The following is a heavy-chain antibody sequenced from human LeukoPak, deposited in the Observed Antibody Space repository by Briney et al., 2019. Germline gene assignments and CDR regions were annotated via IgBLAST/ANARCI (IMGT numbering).Heavy chain of an antibody. D-gene: IGHD3-22*01. Sequence: SVKGRFTISRDNAESSLYLQMNSLRAEDTAVYYCARDDSSGYYFDYWGQGTLVTVSS. V-gene: IGHV3-11*06. J-gene: IGHJ4*02. CDR3: ARDDSSGYYFDY.